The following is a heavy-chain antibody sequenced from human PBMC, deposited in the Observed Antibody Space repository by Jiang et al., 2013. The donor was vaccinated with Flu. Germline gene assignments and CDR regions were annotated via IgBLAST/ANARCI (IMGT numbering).Heavy chain of an antibody. J-gene: IGHJ3*02. D-gene: IGHD6-19*01. CDR2: IYYSGST. V-gene: IGHV4-59*08. CDR3: ATYAKRDVSPVGAVAGTYAFDI. CDR1: GGSISSYY. Sequence: GSGLVKPSETLSLTCTVSGGSISSYYWSWIRQPPGKGLEWIGYIYYSGSTNYNPSLKSRVTISVDTSKNQFSLKLSSVTAADTAVYYCATYAKRDVSPVGAVAGTYAFDIWGQGTMVTVSS.